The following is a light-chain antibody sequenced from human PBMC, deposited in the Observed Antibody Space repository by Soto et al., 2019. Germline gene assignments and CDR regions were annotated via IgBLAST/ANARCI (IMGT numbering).Light chain of an antibody. V-gene: IGKV3-15*01. CDR1: QNVNSN. J-gene: IGKJ2*01. CDR2: GAS. Sequence: EIVMTQSPATLSMSPGERANFSCRASQNVNSNLGWYQQKPGQAPRLLIYGASIRTTGTPARFSGSGFGTDFTLTTGSLQSEDFAVYYCQQYYNWPPFTFGQGTKLEIK. CDR3: QQYYNWPPFT.